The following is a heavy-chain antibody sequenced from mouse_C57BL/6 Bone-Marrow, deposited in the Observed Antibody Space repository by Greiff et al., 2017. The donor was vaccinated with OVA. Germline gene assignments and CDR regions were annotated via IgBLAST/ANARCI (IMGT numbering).Heavy chain of an antibody. CDR1: GYTFTSYW. CDR2: IDPSDSYT. D-gene: IGHD2-5*01. Sequence: QVQLQQPGAELVKPGASVKLSCKASGYTFTSYWMQWVKQRPGQGLEWIGEIDPSDSYTNYNQKFKGKATLTVDKSSSTAYMQRSSLTSEDSAVYYGARDSNYGRYYFDCGDRGTTPTVSA. CDR3: ARDSNYGRYYFDC. V-gene: IGHV1-50*01. J-gene: IGHJ2*01.